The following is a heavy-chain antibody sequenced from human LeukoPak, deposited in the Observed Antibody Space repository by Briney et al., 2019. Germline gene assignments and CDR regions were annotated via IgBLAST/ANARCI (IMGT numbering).Heavy chain of an antibody. V-gene: IGHV4-34*01. J-gene: IGHJ4*02. CDR1: GESFSGYY. D-gene: IGHD4-17*01. Sequence: SETLSLTCAVYGESFSGYYWSWIRQPPGKGLEWIGEINHSGSTNYNPSLKSRVTMSLDTSKNQFSLKLSSVTAADTAVYYCASVLTTVTTTLNYFDYWGQGTLVTVSS. CDR3: ASVLTTVTTTLNYFDY. CDR2: INHSGST.